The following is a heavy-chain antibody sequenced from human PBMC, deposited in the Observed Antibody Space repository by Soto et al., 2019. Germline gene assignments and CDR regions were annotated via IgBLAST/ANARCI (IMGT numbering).Heavy chain of an antibody. Sequence: EVVLLQSGGGLEQPGNSLRLSCAASGFTFTIFGMNWVRQVPGKGLEWVSMISPTGDATYYADSVRGRFTISRDNSKNILYLQMDSLRVEDTAVYYCTKDNRMPLEHWGQGSRVTVS. CDR2: ISPTGDAT. V-gene: IGHV3-23*01. CDR1: GFTFTIFG. CDR3: TKDNRMPLEH. J-gene: IGHJ1*01. D-gene: IGHD2-2*01.